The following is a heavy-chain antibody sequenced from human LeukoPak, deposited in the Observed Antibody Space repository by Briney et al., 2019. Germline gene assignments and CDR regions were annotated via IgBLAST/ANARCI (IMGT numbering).Heavy chain of an antibody. D-gene: IGHD3-9*01. CDR1: GFTFSSYW. Sequence: PGGSLRLSCAASGFTFSSYWMHWVRHAPGKGLVWVSRINRDGSSTSYADSVKARFTISRDNAKNTLYLQMNSLRAENTAVYYCARVQGDYDILTGYYYYYGMDVWGKGTTVTVSS. V-gene: IGHV3-74*01. CDR3: ARVQGDYDILTGYYYYYGMDV. J-gene: IGHJ6*04. CDR2: INRDGSST.